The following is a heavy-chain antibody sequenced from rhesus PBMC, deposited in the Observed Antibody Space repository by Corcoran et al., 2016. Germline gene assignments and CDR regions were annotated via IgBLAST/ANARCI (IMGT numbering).Heavy chain of an antibody. CDR1: GLSVSTAGTG. CDR3: VGVACGRIYCPSDRYGLDS. Sequence: QVTLKESGPALVKPTQTLTLTCTFPGLSVSTAGTGVGGIRQPPGKARAGLASIYWVDTQYNSTSLNSRLTISKDTSNNQVVLTMTNMDPVNTGTYFCVGVACGRIYCPSDRYGLDSWGQGVVVAVSS. D-gene: IGHD2-27*01. V-gene: IGHV2-95*01. CDR2: IYWVDTQ. J-gene: IGHJ6*01.